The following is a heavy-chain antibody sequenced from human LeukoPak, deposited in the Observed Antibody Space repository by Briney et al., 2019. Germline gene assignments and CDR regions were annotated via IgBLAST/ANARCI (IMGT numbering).Heavy chain of an antibody. CDR2: ISDDGRSK. CDR1: GFSFISYG. D-gene: IGHD4-17*01. J-gene: IGHJ4*02. CDR3: AKRPSDYGDYVSYFDY. V-gene: IGHV3-30*18. Sequence: GGSLRLSCAASGFSFISYGMHWVRQAPGKGLEWVGVISDDGRSKDYADSVKGRFTISRDNSKDTLYLQMNSLRAEDTAVYYCAKRPSDYGDYVSYFDYWGQGTLVTVSP.